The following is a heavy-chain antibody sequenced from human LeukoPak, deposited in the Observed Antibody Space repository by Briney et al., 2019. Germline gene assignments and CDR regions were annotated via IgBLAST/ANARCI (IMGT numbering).Heavy chain of an antibody. CDR3: AKWELYSGFYYIDY. J-gene: IGHJ4*02. CDR2: IKPDGSLI. CDR1: GFTFSDYY. Sequence: GGSLRLSCAAPGFTFSDYYMSWIRQAPGKGLEWVANIKPDGSLIYYVDSVKGRFTISRDNAKNSLYLQMNSLRAEDTAVYYCAKWELYSGFYYIDYWGQGTLATVSS. V-gene: IGHV3-7*01. D-gene: IGHD1-26*01.